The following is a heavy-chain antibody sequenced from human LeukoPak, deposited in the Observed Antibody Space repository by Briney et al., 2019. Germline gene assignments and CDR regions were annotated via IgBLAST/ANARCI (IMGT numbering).Heavy chain of an antibody. V-gene: IGHV4-59*11. Sequence: PSESPSLTSTVSVGSITIHYWSWSRQSPVKGLEWIVDISNSGCTSYNPSLKSRVTITIDTSKTQFSLKLSSMTAADTAVYYCGRDALVGYFSYYYMDVWGKGTTVTVSS. D-gene: IGHD2-15*01. J-gene: IGHJ6*03. CDR3: GRDALVGYFSYYYMDV. CDR1: VGSITIHY. CDR2: ISNSGCT.